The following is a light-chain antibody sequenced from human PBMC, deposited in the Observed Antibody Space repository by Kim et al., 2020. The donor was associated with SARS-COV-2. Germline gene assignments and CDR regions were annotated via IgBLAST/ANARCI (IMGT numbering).Light chain of an antibody. CDR1: SSDVGSYNH. J-gene: IGLJ1*01. V-gene: IGLV2-23*02. CDR2: EVS. Sequence: QSALTQPASVSGSPGQSITISCTGTSSDVGSYNHVSWYQHHPGKAPKLMIYEVSSRPAGVSDRFSGSKSGNTASLTISGLQAEDEADYYCCSYAASITFVFGTGTKVTVL. CDR3: CSYAASITFV.